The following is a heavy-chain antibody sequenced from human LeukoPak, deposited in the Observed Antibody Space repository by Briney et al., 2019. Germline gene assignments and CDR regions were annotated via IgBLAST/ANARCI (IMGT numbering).Heavy chain of an antibody. V-gene: IGHV4-59*01. J-gene: IGHJ4*02. CDR3: GTGFLEWLLFDY. CDR1: GGSISSYY. D-gene: IGHD3-3*01. Sequence: PSETLSLTCTVSGGSISSYYWSWIRQPPGKGLEWIGYIYYSGSTNYNPSLKSRVTISVDTSKNQFSLKLSSVTAADTAVYYCGTGFLEWLLFDYWGQGTLVTVSS. CDR2: IYYSGST.